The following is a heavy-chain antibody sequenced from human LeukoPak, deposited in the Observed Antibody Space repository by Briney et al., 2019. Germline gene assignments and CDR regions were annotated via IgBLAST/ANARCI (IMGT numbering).Heavy chain of an antibody. J-gene: IGHJ5*02. CDR2: ISGSGGST. V-gene: IGHV3-23*01. Sequence: PGGSLRLSCAASGFTFSSYAMSWVRQAPGKGLEWVSAISGSGGSTYYADSVKGRFTISRDNSKNTLYLQMNSLRAEDTAVYYCAKDRITIFGVALYNWFDPWGQGTLVTVSS. D-gene: IGHD3-3*01. CDR3: AKDRITIFGVALYNWFDP. CDR1: GFTFSSYA.